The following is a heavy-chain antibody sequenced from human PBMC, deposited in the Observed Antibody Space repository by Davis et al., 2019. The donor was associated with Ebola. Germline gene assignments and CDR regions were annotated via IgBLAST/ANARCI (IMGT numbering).Heavy chain of an antibody. CDR3: SQTSPHVGDV. D-gene: IGHD1/OR15-1a*01. CDR2: INSDGSST. J-gene: IGHJ6*02. CDR1: GFTFSSYW. V-gene: IGHV3-74*01. Sequence: GESLKISCAASGFTFSSYWMHWARQAPGKGLVWVSRINSDGSSTSYADSVKGRFTISRDNAKNTLYLQMNSLKTEDTAVYYCSQTSPHVGDVWGQGTTVTVSS.